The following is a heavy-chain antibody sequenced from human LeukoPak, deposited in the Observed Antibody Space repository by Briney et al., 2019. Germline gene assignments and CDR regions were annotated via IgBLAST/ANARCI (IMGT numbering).Heavy chain of an antibody. CDR3: ARGDDGFFGS. Sequence: GGSLRLSCAVSGFTVSSHYLSWVRQAPGKGPERVSVIYAGGNTYYADSVEGRFTISRDNSKNTLYLQMNALRAEDTAVYYCARGDDGFFGSWGQGTLVTVSS. CDR2: IYAGGNT. D-gene: IGHD5-24*01. CDR1: GFTVSSHY. V-gene: IGHV3-53*01. J-gene: IGHJ4*02.